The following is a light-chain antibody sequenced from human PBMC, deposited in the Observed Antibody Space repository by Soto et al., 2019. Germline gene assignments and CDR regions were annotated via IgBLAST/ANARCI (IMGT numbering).Light chain of an antibody. Sequence: QSVLTQPPSASGTPGQRVTISCSGSSSNIGSNYVYWYQQLPGKAPKLMIYDVSKRPSGVPDRFSGSKSGNTASLTISGLQAEDEADYYCCSYAGSYTYVFGTGTKVTVL. V-gene: IGLV2-11*01. CDR2: DVS. CDR1: SSNIGSNY. CDR3: CSYAGSYTYV. J-gene: IGLJ1*01.